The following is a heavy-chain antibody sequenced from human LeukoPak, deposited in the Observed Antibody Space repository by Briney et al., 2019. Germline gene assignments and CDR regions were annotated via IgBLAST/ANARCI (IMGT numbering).Heavy chain of an antibody. CDR2: IRSKAFGGTT. J-gene: IGHJ4*02. Sequence: GGSLRLSCTAFEFTFSDYAMTWVRQAPGKGLEWLGFIRSKAFGGTTEYAASVKGRFTISRDDSKSIAYLQMISLKTDDTVVYYCTRGPYNNYVNLDYWGQGTLVTVSS. CDR3: TRGPYNNYVNLDY. D-gene: IGHD4-11*01. V-gene: IGHV3-49*04. CDR1: EFTFSDYA.